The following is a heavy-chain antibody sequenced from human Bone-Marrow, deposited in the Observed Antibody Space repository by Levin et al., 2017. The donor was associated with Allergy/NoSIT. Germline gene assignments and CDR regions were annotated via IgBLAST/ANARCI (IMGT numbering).Heavy chain of an antibody. D-gene: IGHD1-26*01. CDR1: GFTFSDYS. CDR2: LSYDGSDK. J-gene: IGHJ4*02. CDR3: ARAEGGSYSGLGYFDC. Sequence: PGGSLRLSCAASGFTFSDYSMHWVRQAPGKGLEWVAVLSYDGSDKYYADSVKGRFTISRDNSKKTVYMQMNSLRAEDTGVYYCARAEGGSYSGLGYFDCWGQGTLVTVSS. V-gene: IGHV3-30*04.